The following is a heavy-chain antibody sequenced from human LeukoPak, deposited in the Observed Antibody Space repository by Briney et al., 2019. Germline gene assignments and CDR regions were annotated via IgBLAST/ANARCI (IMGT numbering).Heavy chain of an antibody. CDR1: GYTFTGYY. CDR3: ARGYGDYDLFYHFDY. CDR2: IDPSSGST. J-gene: IGHJ4*02. D-gene: IGHD4-17*01. Sequence: ASVKVSCKASGYTFTGYYMHWVQQAPGQGLEWMGIIDPSSGSTTYAQKFQGRVTMTKDTSTSIVCMEMSSLRSEDTAVYYCARGYGDYDLFYHFDYWGQGTLVTVSS. V-gene: IGHV1-46*01.